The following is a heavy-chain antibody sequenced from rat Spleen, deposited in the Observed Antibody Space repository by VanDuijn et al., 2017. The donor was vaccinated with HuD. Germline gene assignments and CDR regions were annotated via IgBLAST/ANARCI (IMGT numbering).Heavy chain of an antibody. Sequence: EVQLVESGGGLVQPGRSLKLSCAASGFTFSDYYMAWVRQAPTKGLEWVATISYDGSSTYYRDSVKGRFTISRDNAKSTLYLQMNSLKSEDTATYYCARAHILRVYNFDYWGQGVMVTVSS. V-gene: IGHV5-7*01. CDR2: ISYDGSST. CDR3: ARAHILRVYNFDY. D-gene: IGHD1-9*01. CDR1: GFTFSDYY. J-gene: IGHJ2*01.